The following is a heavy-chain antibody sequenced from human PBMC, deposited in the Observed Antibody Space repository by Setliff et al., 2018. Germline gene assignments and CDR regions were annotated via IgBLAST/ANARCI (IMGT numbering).Heavy chain of an antibody. CDR2: ISAYNGNT. J-gene: IGHJ4*02. V-gene: IGHV1-18*01. Sequence: ASVKVSCKASGYTFTSYGISWVRQAPGQGLEWMGWISAYNGNTNYAQKLQGRVTMTTDTSTSTAYMELRSLRSDDTAVYYCVRDVITFGGVIVYFDYWGQGTLVTVSS. CDR3: VRDVITFGGVIVYFDY. D-gene: IGHD3-16*02. CDR1: GYTFTSYG.